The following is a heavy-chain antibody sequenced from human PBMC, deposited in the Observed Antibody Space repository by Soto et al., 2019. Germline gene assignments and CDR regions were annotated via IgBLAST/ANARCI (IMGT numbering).Heavy chain of an antibody. J-gene: IGHJ4*02. D-gene: IGHD4-17*01. CDR2: IIPFFGTA. CDR3: AKSAPMDAGDKHYYDF. V-gene: IGHV1-69*13. Sequence: GASVKVSCKASGGTSSTFGISWVRQAPGQGLEWMGGIIPFFGTARYSQKFEDRITITADESTNTVYMDLRSLTSEDTAIYYCAKSAPMDAGDKHYYDFWGQGALVTVSS. CDR1: GGTSSTFG.